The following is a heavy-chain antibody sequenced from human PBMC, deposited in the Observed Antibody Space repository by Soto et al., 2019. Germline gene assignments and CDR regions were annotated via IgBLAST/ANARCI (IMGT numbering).Heavy chain of an antibody. CDR2: IYHSGST. V-gene: IGHV4-4*02. CDR1: GGSISSSNW. CDR3: ASVVGGYYYGMDV. D-gene: IGHD2-2*01. J-gene: IGHJ6*02. Sequence: SETLSLTCAVSGGSISSSNWWSWVRQPPGKGLEWIGEIYHSGSTNYNPSLKSRVTISVDKSKNQFSLKLSSVTAADTAVYYCASVVGGYYYGMDVWGQGTSVTVSS.